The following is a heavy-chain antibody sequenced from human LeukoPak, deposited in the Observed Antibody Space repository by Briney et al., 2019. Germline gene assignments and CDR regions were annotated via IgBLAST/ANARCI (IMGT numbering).Heavy chain of an antibody. CDR1: GGSISSGGYY. D-gene: IGHD3-10*01. CDR2: IYTSGST. V-gene: IGHV4-61*02. CDR3: ARVVGVLWLDYMDV. Sequence: PSQTLSLTCTVSGGSISSGGYYWSWIRQPAGKGLEWIGRIYTSGSTNYNPSLKSRVTMSVDTSKNQFSLKLSSVTAADTAVYYCARVVGVLWLDYMDVWGKGTTVTISS. J-gene: IGHJ6*03.